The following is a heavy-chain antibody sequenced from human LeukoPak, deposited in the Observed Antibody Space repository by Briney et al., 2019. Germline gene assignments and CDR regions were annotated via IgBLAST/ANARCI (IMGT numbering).Heavy chain of an antibody. V-gene: IGHV4-59*01. D-gene: IGHD2-15*01. Sequence: SETLSLTCTVSGGSISSYYWSWIRRPPGKGLEWIGYIYYSGSTNYNPSLKSRVTISVDTSKNQFSLKLSSVTAADTAVYYCARGYCSGGSCLFDYWGQGTLVTVSS. CDR1: GGSISSYY. CDR3: ARGYCSGGSCLFDY. CDR2: IYYSGST. J-gene: IGHJ4*02.